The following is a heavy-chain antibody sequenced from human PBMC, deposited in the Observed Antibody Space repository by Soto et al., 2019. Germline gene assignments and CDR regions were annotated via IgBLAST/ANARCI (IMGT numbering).Heavy chain of an antibody. D-gene: IGHD3-9*01. CDR1: GGSISSSSYY. Sequence: SETLSLTCTVSGGSISSSSYYWGWIRQPPGKGLEWIGSIYYSGSTYYNPSLKSRVTISVDTSKNQFSLKLSSVTAADTAVYYCARAPGEIRYFDWFSGYYYGMDVWGQGTTVT. CDR3: ARAPGEIRYFDWFSGYYYGMDV. V-gene: IGHV4-39*01. J-gene: IGHJ6*02. CDR2: IYYSGST.